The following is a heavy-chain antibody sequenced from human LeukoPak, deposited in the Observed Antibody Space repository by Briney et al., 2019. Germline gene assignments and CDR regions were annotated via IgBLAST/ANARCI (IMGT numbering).Heavy chain of an antibody. D-gene: IGHD6-13*01. CDR3: ARHLGSSSWIDY. V-gene: IGHV5-10-1*01. Sequence: GESLKISCKGSGYSFTSYWISWVRQMPGKGLEWMGRIDPSDSYTTYSPSLQGHVTISADKSISTAYLQWGSLKASDTAMYYCARHLGSSSWIDYWGQGTLVTVSS. J-gene: IGHJ4*02. CDR1: GYSFTSYW. CDR2: IDPSDSYT.